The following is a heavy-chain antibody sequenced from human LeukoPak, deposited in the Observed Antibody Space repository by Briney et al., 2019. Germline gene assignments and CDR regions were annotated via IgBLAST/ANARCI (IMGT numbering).Heavy chain of an antibody. CDR2: SHNSGST. CDR3: ARGLRYCSSTSCYWWDYYYYYYGMDV. Sequence: SQTLSLTCSVSGASISSGGFYWSWIRQPAGKGLEWMGRSHNSGSTNYNPSLKSRVTISVDTSKNQFSLKLSSVTAADTAVYYCARGLRYCSSTSCYWWDYYYYYYGMDVWGQGTTVTVSS. V-gene: IGHV4-61*02. J-gene: IGHJ6*02. D-gene: IGHD2-2*01. CDR1: GASISSGGFY.